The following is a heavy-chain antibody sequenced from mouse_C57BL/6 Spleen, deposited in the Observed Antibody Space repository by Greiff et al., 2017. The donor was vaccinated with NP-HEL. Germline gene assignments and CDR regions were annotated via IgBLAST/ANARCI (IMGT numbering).Heavy chain of an antibody. D-gene: IGHD1-1*01. J-gene: IGHJ1*03. V-gene: IGHV1-69*01. CDR3: ARCYYYGSSGYFDV. CDR1: GYTFTSYW. Sequence: QVQLQQPGAELVMPGASVKLSCKASGYTFTSYWMHWVKQRPGQGLEWIGEIDPSDSYTNYNQKFKGKSTLTVDKSSSTAYMQLSSLTSEDSAVYYCARCYYYGSSGYFDVWGTGTTVTVSS. CDR2: IDPSDSYT.